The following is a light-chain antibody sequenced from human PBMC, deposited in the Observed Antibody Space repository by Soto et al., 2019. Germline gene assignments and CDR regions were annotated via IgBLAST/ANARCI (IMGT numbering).Light chain of an antibody. J-gene: IGLJ1*01. Sequence: QSVLTQPPSVSATPGQKVTISCSGSSSNFGSNSVSWYQQLPGTAPKLLVYETNRRPSGIPDRFSGSKSGTSATLGITGLQTGDEADYYCATWDRSLSVGVFGTGTKVTAL. CDR2: ETN. CDR1: SSNFGSNS. CDR3: ATWDRSLSVGV. V-gene: IGLV1-51*02.